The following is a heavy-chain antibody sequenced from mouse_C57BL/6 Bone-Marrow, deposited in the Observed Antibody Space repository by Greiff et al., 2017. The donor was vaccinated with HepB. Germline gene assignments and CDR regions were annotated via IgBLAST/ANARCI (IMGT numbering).Heavy chain of an antibody. J-gene: IGHJ3*01. CDR2: IDPSDSYT. V-gene: IGHV1-50*01. CDR3: ARTNPAWFAY. Sequence: QVQLQQPGAELVKPGASVKLSCKASGYTFTSYWMQWVKQRPGQGLEWIGEIDPSDSYTNYNQKFKGKATLTVDTSSSTAYMQLSSLTSEDSAVYYCARTNPAWFAYWGQGTLVTVSA. CDR1: GYTFTSYW.